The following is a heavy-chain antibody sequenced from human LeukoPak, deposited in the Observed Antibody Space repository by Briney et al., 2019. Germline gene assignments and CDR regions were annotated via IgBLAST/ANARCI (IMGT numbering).Heavy chain of an antibody. D-gene: IGHD3-22*01. V-gene: IGHV3-23*01. CDR1: GFTFSSYA. J-gene: IGHJ4*02. CDR2: ISGSGGST. Sequence: GGSLRLSCAASGFTFSSYAMSWVRQAPEKGLEWVSCISGSGGSTYHADSVKGRFTISRDNSKNTLYLQMNSLRAEDTAVYYCAKDEYYDSSGAFDYWGQGTLVTVSS. CDR3: AKDEYYDSSGAFDY.